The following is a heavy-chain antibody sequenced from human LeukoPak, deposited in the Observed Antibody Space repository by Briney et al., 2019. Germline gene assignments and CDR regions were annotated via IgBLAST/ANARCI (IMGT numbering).Heavy chain of an antibody. CDR2: IYYSGST. CDR3: ARDWNSGIAAAGLGAFDI. D-gene: IGHD6-13*01. J-gene: IGHJ3*02. V-gene: IGHV4-59*01. Sequence: SETLSLTCTVSGGSISSYYWSWIRQPPGKGLEWIGYIYYSGSTNYNPSLKSRVTISVDTSKNQFFLNLTSVTAADTAVYYCARDWNSGIAAAGLGAFDIWGQGTMVTVSS. CDR1: GGSISSYY.